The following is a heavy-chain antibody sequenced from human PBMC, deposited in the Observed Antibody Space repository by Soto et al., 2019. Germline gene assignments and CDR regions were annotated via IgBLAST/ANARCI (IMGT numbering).Heavy chain of an antibody. CDR2: ASYDGSQK. Sequence: GGSLRLSCAASGFTFSSYALHWVRQAPGKGLEWVAIASYDGSQKYLADPVKGRFTVSRDISKNTLYLQMNNLRAEDTAVYYCGRDQNTIGEGYIDYWGQGTLVTVSS. D-gene: IGHD2-8*01. CDR3: GRDQNTIGEGYIDY. V-gene: IGHV3-30*04. CDR1: GFTFSSYA. J-gene: IGHJ4*02.